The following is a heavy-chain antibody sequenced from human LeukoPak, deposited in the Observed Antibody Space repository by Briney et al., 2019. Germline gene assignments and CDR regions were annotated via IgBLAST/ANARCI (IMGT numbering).Heavy chain of an antibody. CDR3: ATHLTYYYDSSGYYGLDY. CDR2: FDPEDGET. D-gene: IGHD3-22*01. Sequence: ASVKVSCKVSGYTLTELSMRWVRQAPGKGLEWMGGFDPEDGETIYAQKFQGRVTMTEDTSTDTAYMELSSLRSEDTAVYYCATHLTYYYDSSGYYGLDYWGQGTLVTVSS. CDR1: GYTLTELS. V-gene: IGHV1-24*01. J-gene: IGHJ4*02.